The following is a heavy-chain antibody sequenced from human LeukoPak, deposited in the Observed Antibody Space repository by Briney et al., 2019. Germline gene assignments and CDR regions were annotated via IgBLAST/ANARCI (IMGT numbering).Heavy chain of an antibody. CDR1: GYTFTGYY. CDR2: IHPNSGGT. J-gene: IGHJ3*02. D-gene: IGHD3-10*01. V-gene: IGHV1-2*02. CDR3: ARVWAYYYYGSGSIVDDAFDI. Sequence: ASVKVSCKASGYTFTGYYMHWERQAPGQGLEWLGWIHPNSGGTNYAQKFQGRVTMTRGTSISTAYMELSRLRSDDTAVYYCARVWAYYYYGSGSIVDDAFDIWGQGTMVTVSS.